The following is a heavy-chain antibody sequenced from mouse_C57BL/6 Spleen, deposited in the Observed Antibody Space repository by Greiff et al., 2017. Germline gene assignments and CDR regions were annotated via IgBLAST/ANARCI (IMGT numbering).Heavy chain of an antibody. D-gene: IGHD4-1*01. Sequence: VQLQQSGAELVKPGASVKISCKASGYAFSSYWMNWVKQRPGKGLEWIGQIYPGDGDTNYNGKFKGKATLTADKSSSTAYMQLSSLSAEDSAVYFCARSGLGRFDYWGQGTTRTVSS. CDR1: GYAFSSYW. V-gene: IGHV1-80*01. CDR2: IYPGDGDT. J-gene: IGHJ2*01. CDR3: ARSGLGRFDY.